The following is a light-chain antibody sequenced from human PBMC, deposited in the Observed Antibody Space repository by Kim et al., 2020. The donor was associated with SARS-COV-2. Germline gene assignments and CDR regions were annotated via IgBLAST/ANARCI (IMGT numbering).Light chain of an antibody. J-gene: IGLJ3*02. CDR2: DVS. CDR3: TSYTTSSTWV. V-gene: IGLV2-14*01. CDR1: SSDVGGYNY. Sequence: QSALTQPASVSGSPGQSITISCTGTSSDVGGYNYVSWYQQHPGKAPKLMIYDVSKRPSGVSDRFSGSKSGNTASLTIFGLQAEDEAYYYCTSYTTSSTWVFGGGTQLTVL.